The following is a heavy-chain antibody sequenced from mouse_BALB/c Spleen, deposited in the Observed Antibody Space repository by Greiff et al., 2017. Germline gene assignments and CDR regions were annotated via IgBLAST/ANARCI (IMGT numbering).Heavy chain of an antibody. Sequence: VQLQQSGPELVKPGASVKMSCKASGYTFTSYVMHWVKQKPGQGLEWIGYINPYNDGTKYNEKFKGKATLTSDKSSSTAYMELSSLTSEDSAVYYCARLMDYYGTDWYFDVWGAGTTVTVSS. CDR1: GYTFTSYV. D-gene: IGHD1-1*01. CDR2: INPYNDGT. CDR3: ARLMDYYGTDWYFDV. V-gene: IGHV1-14*01. J-gene: IGHJ1*01.